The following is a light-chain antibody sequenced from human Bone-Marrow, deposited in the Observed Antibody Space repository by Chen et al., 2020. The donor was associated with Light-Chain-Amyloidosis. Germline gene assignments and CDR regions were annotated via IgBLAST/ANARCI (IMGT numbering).Light chain of an antibody. V-gene: IGKV1-5*03. CDR3: QQYKSYTFT. Sequence: DIRMTQSPSTLSASVGDRVTITCRASQDIGDWLAWFQQKQGRAPNLLIYRASNLESGVPSRFTGSGSGTDFTLTISSLQPDDFATYFCQQYKSYTFTFGPGTKL. CDR1: QDIGDW. CDR2: RAS. J-gene: IGKJ2*01.